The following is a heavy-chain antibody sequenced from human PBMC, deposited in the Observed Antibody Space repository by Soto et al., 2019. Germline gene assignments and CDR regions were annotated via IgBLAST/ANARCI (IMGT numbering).Heavy chain of an antibody. J-gene: IGHJ6*02. CDR2: INAGNGNT. V-gene: IGHV1-3*01. Sequence: GASVKVSCKASGYTFTSYAMHWVRQAPGQRLEWMGWINAGNGNTKYSQKFQGRVTITRDTSASTAYMGLSSLRSEDTAVYYCARVARGAGHYYYYGMDVWGQGTTVTVSS. D-gene: IGHD6-19*01. CDR3: ARVARGAGHYYYYGMDV. CDR1: GYTFTSYA.